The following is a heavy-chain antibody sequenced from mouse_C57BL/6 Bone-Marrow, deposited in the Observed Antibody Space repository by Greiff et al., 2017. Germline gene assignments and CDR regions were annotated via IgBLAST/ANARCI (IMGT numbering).Heavy chain of an antibody. CDR1: GYTFTGYW. J-gene: IGHJ1*03. Sequence: QVQLQQPGAELVKPGASVKMSCKASGYTFTGYWITWVKQRPGQGLEWIGDIYPGSGSTNYNEKFKSKATMTVATSSSTAYMQLSSLTSEDSAVYYCARGPLYYYGSSYFDIGGTGTTVTVSS. CDR3: ARGPLYYYGSSYFDI. CDR2: IYPGSGST. V-gene: IGHV1-55*01. D-gene: IGHD1-1*01.